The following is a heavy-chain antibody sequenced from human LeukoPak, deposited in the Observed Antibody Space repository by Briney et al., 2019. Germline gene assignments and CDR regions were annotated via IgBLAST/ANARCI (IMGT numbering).Heavy chain of an antibody. CDR3: ARGGDYYVSGSYLGY. V-gene: IGHV4-59*01. J-gene: IGHJ4*02. D-gene: IGHD3-10*01. CDR2: IYYSGST. CDR1: GGSISSYY. Sequence: SETLSLTCTVSGGSISSYYWSWIRQPPGKGLEWIGHIYYSGSTNYNPSLKSRVTISVDTSKNQFSLTLSSVTAADAAVYYCARGGDYYVSGSYLGYWGQGTLVTVSP.